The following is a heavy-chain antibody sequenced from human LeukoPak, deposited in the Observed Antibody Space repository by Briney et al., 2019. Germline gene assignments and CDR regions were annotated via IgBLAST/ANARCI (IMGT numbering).Heavy chain of an antibody. J-gene: IGHJ4*02. CDR2: IYYSGST. CDR1: GGSNSSYY. D-gene: IGHD3-10*01. CDR3: ARVARGVIIDTNYFDY. V-gene: IGHV4-59*01. Sequence: SETLSLTCTVSGGSNSSYYWSWIRQPPGKGLEWIGYIYYSGSTNYNPSLKSRVTISGDTSKNQFSLKLSSVTAADTAVYYCARVARGVIIDTNYFDYWGQGTLVTVPS.